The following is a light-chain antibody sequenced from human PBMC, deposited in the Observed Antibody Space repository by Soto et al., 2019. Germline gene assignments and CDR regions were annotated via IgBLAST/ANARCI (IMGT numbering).Light chain of an antibody. CDR3: SSYTSSSTLYV. V-gene: IGLV2-14*01. J-gene: IGLJ1*01. CDR2: DVS. CDR1: GSDVGGYNY. Sequence: QSALTQPASVSGSLGQSITISCTGTGSDVGGYNYVSWYQQHPGKAPKLMIYDVSNRPSGVSNRFSGSKSGNTASLTISGLQAEDEADYYCSSYTSSSTLYVFVTGTKLTVL.